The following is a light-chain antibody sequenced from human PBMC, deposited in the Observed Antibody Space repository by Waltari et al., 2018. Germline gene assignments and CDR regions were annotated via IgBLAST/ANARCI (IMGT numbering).Light chain of an antibody. J-gene: IGKJ2*01. CDR2: DAS. Sequence: EIVLTQSPATLSLSPGERATLSCRASQSVSSYLAWYQQKPGQAPRLLIYDASNRATGIPARFSGSGSGIDFTLTISSLEPEDFAVYYCQQRRNWLYTFGQGTKLEIK. CDR1: QSVSSY. CDR3: QQRRNWLYT. V-gene: IGKV3-11*01.